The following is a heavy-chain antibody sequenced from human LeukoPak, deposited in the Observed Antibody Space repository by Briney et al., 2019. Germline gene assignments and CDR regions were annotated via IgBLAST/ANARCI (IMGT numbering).Heavy chain of an antibody. CDR1: GYTFTSYY. D-gene: IGHD1-26*01. J-gene: IGHJ4*02. Sequence: ASVKVSCKASGYTFTSYYMHWVRQAPGQGLEWMGLINPTGGSTGYAQKFQGGVTMTRDMSTSTDYMELSSLRSGDTAIYYCARVVVGATIPHYWGQGTLVTVSS. V-gene: IGHV1-46*01. CDR2: INPTGGST. CDR3: ARVVVGATIPHY.